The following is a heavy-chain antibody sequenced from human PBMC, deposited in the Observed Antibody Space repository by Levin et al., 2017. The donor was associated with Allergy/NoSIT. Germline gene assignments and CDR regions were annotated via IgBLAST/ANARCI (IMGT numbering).Heavy chain of an antibody. CDR2: MYAGGST. J-gene: IGHJ4*02. CDR3: ARDRRGHYDASGYYDYFDC. V-gene: IGHV3-66*01. Sequence: GESLKISGAASGINGSSNYISWVRQAPGKGLEWGSIMYAGGSTYYADSVNGRFTVSRDTSKNTLYLQMKSLRPEDTAVYYCARDRRGHYDASGYYDYFDCWGQGTLVTVSS. CDR1: GINGSSNY. D-gene: IGHD3-22*01.